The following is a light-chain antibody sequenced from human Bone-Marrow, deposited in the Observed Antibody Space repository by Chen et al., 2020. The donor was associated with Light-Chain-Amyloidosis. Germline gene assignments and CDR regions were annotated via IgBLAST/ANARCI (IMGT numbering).Light chain of an antibody. V-gene: IGLV3-21*02. CDR2: DDS. CDR3: QVWDRSSDRPV. Sequence: SYVLTQPSSVSVPPGQTATLACGGNNIGSTSVHWYQQPPGQAPLLVVYDDSDRPSGIPERLSGSNSGNTATLTVSRVEAGDEADYYCQVWDRSSDRPVFGGGTKLTVL. CDR1: NIGSTS. J-gene: IGLJ3*02.